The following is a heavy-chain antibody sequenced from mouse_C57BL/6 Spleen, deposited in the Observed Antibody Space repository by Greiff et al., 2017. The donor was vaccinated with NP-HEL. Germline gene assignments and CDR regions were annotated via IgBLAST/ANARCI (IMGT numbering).Heavy chain of an antibody. V-gene: IGHV1-15*01. CDR2: IDPETGAT. Sequence: QVQLQQSGAELVRPGASVTLSCKASGYTFTDYEMHWVKQTPVHGLEWIGAIDPETGATAYNQKFKGKAILTADKSSSTAYMELRSLTSEDSAVYYCRGSGYVGFAYWGQGTLVTVSA. CDR1: GYTFTDYE. J-gene: IGHJ3*01. D-gene: IGHD3-2*02. CDR3: RGSGYVGFAY.